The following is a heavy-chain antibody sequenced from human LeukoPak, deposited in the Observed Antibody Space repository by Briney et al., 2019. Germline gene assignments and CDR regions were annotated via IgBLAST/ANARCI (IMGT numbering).Heavy chain of an antibody. V-gene: IGHV3-33*01. D-gene: IGHD6-25*01. CDR1: GFPFSSYG. CDR3: ARDLSAAFDF. J-gene: IGHJ4*02. CDR2: LVHDARS. Sequence: GGSLRLSCAASGFPFSSYGMHWVRQAPGKGLECVARLVHDARSDYVNSVKGRFSISRDDSKNTLFLDMSNLRVEDTALYYCARDLSAAFDFWGQGVLVTVSS.